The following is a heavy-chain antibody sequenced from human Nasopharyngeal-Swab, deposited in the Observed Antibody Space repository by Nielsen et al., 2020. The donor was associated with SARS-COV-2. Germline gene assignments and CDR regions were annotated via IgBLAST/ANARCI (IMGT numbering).Heavy chain of an antibody. D-gene: IGHD3-3*01. Sequence: GSLRLSCSVSGDSITSSHWSWIRQPPGKGLEWIGSIYDGGSTFYNPSLKGRVTISVDTSKNQLSLKLSSVTAADTAVYYCARHRAFTIFGVVQFAGWFDPWGQGTLVTVSS. J-gene: IGHJ5*02. CDR1: GDSITSSH. V-gene: IGHV4-59*08. CDR2: IYDGGST. CDR3: ARHRAFTIFGVVQFAGWFDP.